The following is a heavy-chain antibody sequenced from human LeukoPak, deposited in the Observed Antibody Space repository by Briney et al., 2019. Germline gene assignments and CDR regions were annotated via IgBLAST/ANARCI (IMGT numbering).Heavy chain of an antibody. Sequence: GASVKVSCKASGYTFTSYAMHWVRQAPGQRLEWMGWINAGNGNTKYSQKFQGRVTITRDTSASTAYMELSSLRSEDTAVYYCARGITMVRGVPDYWGQGTLVTVSS. D-gene: IGHD3-10*01. CDR1: GYTFTSYA. V-gene: IGHV1-3*01. CDR3: ARGITMVRGVPDY. J-gene: IGHJ4*02. CDR2: INAGNGNT.